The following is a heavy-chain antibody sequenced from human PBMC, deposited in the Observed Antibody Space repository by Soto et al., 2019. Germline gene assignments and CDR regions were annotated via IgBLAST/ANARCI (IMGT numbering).Heavy chain of an antibody. CDR3: GKSPDLYYYTKDG. CDR2: ITGSGTST. V-gene: IGHV3-23*01. CDR1: PLARSGDT. J-gene: IGHJ6*02. Sequence: PGVPLRLSCSACPLARSGDTMTWVRPAPGKGLAWVSSITGSGTSTYYADSGKGRFIISRDNSKSTVSLQMNSLRATETAVYYCGKSPDLYYYTKDGWGQGTTVSV.